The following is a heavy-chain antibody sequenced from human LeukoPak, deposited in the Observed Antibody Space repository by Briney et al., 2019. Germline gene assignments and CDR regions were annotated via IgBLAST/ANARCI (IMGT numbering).Heavy chain of an antibody. Sequence: NPGGSLTLSCAASGFTFSSYSMNWVRQAPGKGLEWVSSISSSSSYIYYADSVKGRFTISRDNAKNSLYLQMNSLRAEDTAVYYCARGRDRGYYYDSSGYYRGWYFDLWGRGTLVTVSS. J-gene: IGHJ2*01. D-gene: IGHD3-22*01. CDR2: ISSSSSYI. CDR3: ARGRDRGYYYDSSGYYRGWYFDL. V-gene: IGHV3-21*01. CDR1: GFTFSSYS.